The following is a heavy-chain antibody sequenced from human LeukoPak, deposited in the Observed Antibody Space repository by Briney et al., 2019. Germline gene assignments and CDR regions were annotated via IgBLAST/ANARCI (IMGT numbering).Heavy chain of an antibody. CDR3: AKSNGYGLVDI. Sequence: SETLSLTCAVYGGSFSGYYWSWIRQPPGKGLEWIGEINHSGSTNYKSTLKSRVTISVDTSKNQFSLNLSSVTAADTAVYYCAKSNGYGLVDIWGQGTMVTVSS. J-gene: IGHJ3*02. CDR1: GGSFSGYY. CDR2: INHSGST. D-gene: IGHD3-10*01. V-gene: IGHV4-34*01.